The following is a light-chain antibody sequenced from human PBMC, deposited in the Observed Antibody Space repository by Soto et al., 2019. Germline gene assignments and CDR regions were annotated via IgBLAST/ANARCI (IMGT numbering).Light chain of an antibody. Sequence: DIQMTQSPSSLSASVGDRVTITCRASQSISSYLNWYQQKPGKAPKLLIFAASSLQSGVPSRFSGSGSGTDFTLLISSLQPEDFATYYCQQSYSSPLTFGGGTKVDI. CDR1: QSISSY. CDR3: QQSYSSPLT. J-gene: IGKJ4*01. V-gene: IGKV1-39*01. CDR2: AAS.